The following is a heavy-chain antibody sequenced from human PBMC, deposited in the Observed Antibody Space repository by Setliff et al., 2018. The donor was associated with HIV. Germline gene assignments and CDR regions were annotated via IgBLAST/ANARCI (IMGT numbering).Heavy chain of an antibody. V-gene: IGHV4-31*03. J-gene: IGHJ3*02. CDR1: GGSISSTNYY. Sequence: SETLSLTCTVSGGSISSTNYYWTWLRQHPGKGLEWIGYIYYSGNSDYNPSLKSRVTISVDTSKNQFSLKLSSVTAADTAVYYCASPSDQTAGGFDIWGQGTMVTVSS. CDR3: ASPSDQTAGGFDI. CDR2: IYYSGNS. D-gene: IGHD2-15*01.